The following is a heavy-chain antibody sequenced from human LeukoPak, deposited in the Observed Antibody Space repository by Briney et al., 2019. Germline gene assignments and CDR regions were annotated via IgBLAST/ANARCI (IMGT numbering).Heavy chain of an antibody. D-gene: IGHD5-18*01. CDR3: ARDETGYSYGV. V-gene: IGHV4-39*02. Sequence: PSETLSLTCTVSGGSITSSSYYWGWIRQPPGKGLEWIGNIYYSGSTYYNPSLRSRVTISVDTSKDQFSLKLSSVTAADTAVYYCARDETGYSYGVWGQGTLVTVSS. J-gene: IGHJ4*02. CDR2: IYYSGST. CDR1: GGSITSSSYY.